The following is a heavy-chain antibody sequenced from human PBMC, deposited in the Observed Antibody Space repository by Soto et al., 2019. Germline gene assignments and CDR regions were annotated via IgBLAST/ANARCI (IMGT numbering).Heavy chain of an antibody. V-gene: IGHV1-8*01. CDR1: GYTFTSYD. CDR2: LNPKSGNT. CDR3: ARVAGRPAN. Sequence: QVQLVQSGPEVKKPGASVKVSCKASGYTFTSYDFNWVRQAPGQGLEWMGWLNPKSGNTGSAQKFQGRVTMTRNSAIRTAYTELRSLRAEDTAVYFCARVAGRPANWGQGTLVTGSS. J-gene: IGHJ4*02.